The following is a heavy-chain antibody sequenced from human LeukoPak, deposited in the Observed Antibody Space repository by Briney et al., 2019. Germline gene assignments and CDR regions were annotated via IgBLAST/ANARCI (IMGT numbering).Heavy chain of an antibody. CDR2: ISSSSTYI. CDR1: GFTFSTYT. CDR3: ASQIFGVAHVY. D-gene: IGHD3-3*01. V-gene: IGHV3-21*01. Sequence: GASLRLSCAASGFTFSTYTMNWVRQAPGKGLEWVASISSSSTYINYADSPKGRFTISRDNAKNSLYLQMNSLRAEDTAVYYCASQIFGVAHVYWGQGTLVTVSS. J-gene: IGHJ4*02.